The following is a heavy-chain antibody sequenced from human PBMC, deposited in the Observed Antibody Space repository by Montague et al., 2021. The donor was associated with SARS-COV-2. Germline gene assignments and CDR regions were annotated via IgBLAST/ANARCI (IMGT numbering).Heavy chain of an antibody. CDR2: VFLNGNI. J-gene: IGHJ4*02. CDR1: GGSFSTYN. Sequence: SETLSLTCTVSGGSFSTYNWSWIRQPPNKGLEWIGNVFLNGNINRNPSRKSRVSISVDTSKYQFFLVLNSVTPADTADYYCAGAQPRAIEFWGQGTLVTVSS. CDR3: AGAQPRAIEF. V-gene: IGHV4-59*01.